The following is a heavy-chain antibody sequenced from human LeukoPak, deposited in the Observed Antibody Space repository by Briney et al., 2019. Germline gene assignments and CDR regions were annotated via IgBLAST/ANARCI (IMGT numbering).Heavy chain of an antibody. CDR1: GYSISSGYY. Sequence: SETLFLTCTVSGYSISSGYYWGWIRQPPGKGLEWIGSIYHSGSTYYNPSLKSRVTISVDTSKNQFSLKLSSVTAADTAVYYCARGNDYWGQGTLVTVSS. V-gene: IGHV4-38-2*02. J-gene: IGHJ4*02. CDR2: IYHSGST. CDR3: ARGNDY.